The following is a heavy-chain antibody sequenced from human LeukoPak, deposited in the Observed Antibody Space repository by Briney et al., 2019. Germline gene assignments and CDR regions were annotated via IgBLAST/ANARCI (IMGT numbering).Heavy chain of an antibody. CDR2: INHSGST. D-gene: IGHD3-22*01. V-gene: IGHV4-34*01. Sequence: PSETLSLTCAVYGGSFSGYYWSWIRQPPVKGLEWIGEINHSGSTNYNPSLKSRVTISVDTSKNQFSLKLSSVTAADTAVYYCARARPPYDSSGYHFLFSGMDVWGQGTTVTVSS. J-gene: IGHJ6*02. CDR1: GGSFSGYY. CDR3: ARARPPYDSSGYHFLFSGMDV.